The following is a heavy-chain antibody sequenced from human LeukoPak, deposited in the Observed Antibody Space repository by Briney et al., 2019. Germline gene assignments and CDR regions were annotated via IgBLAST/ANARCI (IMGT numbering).Heavy chain of an antibody. CDR1: GYSFTNYW. Sequence: GESLKISCKGSGYSFTNYWIGWVRQMPGKGLEWVGIIYPGDPDTRYSPSFQGQVTLSADKSISTAYLQWSSLRASDTAMYYCTVLPDTSGFDYWGQGTLVTVSS. V-gene: IGHV5-51*01. J-gene: IGHJ4*02. D-gene: IGHD1-1*01. CDR3: TVLPDTSGFDY. CDR2: IYPGDPDT.